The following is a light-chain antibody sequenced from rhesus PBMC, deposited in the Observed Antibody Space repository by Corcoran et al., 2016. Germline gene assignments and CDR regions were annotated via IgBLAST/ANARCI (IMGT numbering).Light chain of an antibody. CDR3: QHTYGTPFT. V-gene: IGKV1-74*01. J-gene: IGKJ3*01. CDR2: KAS. Sequence: DIQMTQSPSSLSASVGDRVTITSRSSENVNNYLNWYQQKPGEAPKLLIYKASTLQSGVPSRFSGSGSGTDYTFTISSLQSEDVATYFCQHTYGTPFTFGPGTKLDIK. CDR1: ENVNNY.